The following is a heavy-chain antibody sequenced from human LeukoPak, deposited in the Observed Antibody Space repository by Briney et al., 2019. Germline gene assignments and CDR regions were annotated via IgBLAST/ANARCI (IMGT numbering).Heavy chain of an antibody. CDR2: IYPGDSDT. V-gene: IGHV5-51*01. J-gene: IGHJ2*01. Sequence: GESLKISCKGSGYSFTSYWIGWVRQMPGKGLEWMGIIYPGDSDTRYSPSFQGQVTISADKSISTAYLQWSSLKASDTAMYYCARPITMVRGVDPYWYFDLWGRGTLVTVSS. CDR3: ARPITMVRGVDPYWYFDL. D-gene: IGHD3-10*01. CDR1: GYSFTSYW.